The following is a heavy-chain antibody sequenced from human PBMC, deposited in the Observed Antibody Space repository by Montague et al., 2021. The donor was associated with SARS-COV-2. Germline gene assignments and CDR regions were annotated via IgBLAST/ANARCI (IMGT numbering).Heavy chain of an antibody. CDR1: GGSISSYY. Sequence: SETLSLTCTVSGGSISSYYCCWIRQPPGEGLEWIGYIYYSGSTNXNPSRKGRVTISVDTSKNQFSLKLSSVTAADTAVYYCARWGLYGGNPGDGAFDIWGQGTMVTVSS. CDR2: IYYSGST. D-gene: IGHD4-23*01. J-gene: IGHJ3*02. V-gene: IGHV4-59*01. CDR3: ARWGLYGGNPGDGAFDI.